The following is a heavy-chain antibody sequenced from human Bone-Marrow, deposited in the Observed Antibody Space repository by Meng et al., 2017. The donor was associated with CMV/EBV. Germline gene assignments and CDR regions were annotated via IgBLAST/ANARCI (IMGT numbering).Heavy chain of an antibody. CDR3: ARDLITMVRGVIIARYWYFDL. Sequence: ASVKVSCKTSGYTFTNYGVSWVRQAPGEGLEWMGWISTDNGNTKFAQKFQGRVTITADKSTSTAYMELSSLRSEDTAVYYCARDLITMVRGVIIARYWYFDLWGRGNRV. D-gene: IGHD3-10*01. CDR1: GYTFTNYG. V-gene: IGHV1-18*01. CDR2: ISTDNGNT. J-gene: IGHJ2*01.